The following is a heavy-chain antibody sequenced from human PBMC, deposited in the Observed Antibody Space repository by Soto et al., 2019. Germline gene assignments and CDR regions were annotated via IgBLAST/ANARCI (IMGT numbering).Heavy chain of an antibody. J-gene: IGHJ4*02. D-gene: IGHD5-18*01. CDR3: AREGFSYGPKGAVFDH. CDR2: IKEDGSDK. CDR1: GFNFRTYW. Sequence: EVQLVESGGGLVQPGGSLRLSCAASGFNFRTYWMSWVRQAPGKGLEWVANIKEDGSDKYCVDSVKGRLTVSRDNAKNLLYLQLNSLRAEDTAVYYCAREGFSYGPKGAVFDHWGQGSLVTVSS. V-gene: IGHV3-7*03.